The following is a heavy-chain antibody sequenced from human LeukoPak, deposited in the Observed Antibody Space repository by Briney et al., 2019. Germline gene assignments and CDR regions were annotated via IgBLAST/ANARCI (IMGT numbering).Heavy chain of an antibody. CDR3: ARQQFLYYDILTGYYIRAYYFDY. Sequence: SETLSLTCTVSGGSISSYYWSWIRQPPGKGLEWIGYIYYSGSTNYNPSLKSRVTISVATSKNQFSLKLSSVTAADTAVYYCARQQFLYYDILTGYYIRAYYFDYWGQGTLVTVSS. CDR2: IYYSGST. J-gene: IGHJ4*02. CDR1: GGSISSYY. D-gene: IGHD3-9*01. V-gene: IGHV4-59*08.